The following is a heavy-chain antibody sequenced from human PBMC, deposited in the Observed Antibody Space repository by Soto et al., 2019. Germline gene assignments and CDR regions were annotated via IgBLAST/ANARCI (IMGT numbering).Heavy chain of an antibody. CDR2: IGTAGDT. CDR3: AGALRDDITMLRASYYYGMDV. J-gene: IGHJ6*02. V-gene: IGHV3-13*04. CDR1: GFTFSSYD. Sequence: PGGSLRLSCAASGFTFSSYDMHWVRQATGKGLEWVSAIGTAGDTYYPGSVKGRFTISRENAKNSLYLQMNSLRAGDTAVYYCAGALRDDITMLRASYYYGMDVWGQGTTVTVSS. D-gene: IGHD3-3*01.